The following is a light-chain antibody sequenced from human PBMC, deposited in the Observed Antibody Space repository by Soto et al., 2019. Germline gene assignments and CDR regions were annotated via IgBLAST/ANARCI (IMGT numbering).Light chain of an antibody. J-gene: IGKJ1*01. V-gene: IGKV3-15*01. CDR1: QSVSSN. Sequence: EIVMTQSPATLSVSPGERATLSCRASQSVSSNLAWYQQKPGQAPRLLIYGASTRATGIPARFSGSGSGTELTLTVSSQQSEDFAVYYCEQYNKWAPMAFGQGTMVEIK. CDR3: EQYNKWAPMA. CDR2: GAS.